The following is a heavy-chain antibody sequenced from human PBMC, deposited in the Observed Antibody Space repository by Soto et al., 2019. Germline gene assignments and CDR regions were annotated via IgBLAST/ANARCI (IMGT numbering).Heavy chain of an antibody. CDR1: GFTFSHHW. D-gene: IGHD3-10*01. CDR2: IKEDGSEK. V-gene: IGHV3-7*01. Sequence: EVQLVDSGGGLVQPGGSLRLSCAASGFTFSHHWMNWVRQAPGKGLEWVANIKEDGSEKFYVDSVKGRFTISRDNGKNSLYLQINSLTADDTAVYYCARGSSGYGLMWFGEFLSSFDYWGQGTRVTVSS. CDR3: ARGSSGYGLMWFGEFLSSFDY. J-gene: IGHJ4*02.